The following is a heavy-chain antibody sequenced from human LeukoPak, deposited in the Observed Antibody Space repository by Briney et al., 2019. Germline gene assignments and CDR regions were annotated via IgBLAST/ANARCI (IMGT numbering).Heavy chain of an antibody. CDR1: GYTLTELS. CDR3: ATEPRRGAAARIDY. CDR2: FDPEDGET. J-gene: IGHJ4*02. V-gene: IGHV1-24*01. D-gene: IGHD6-13*01. Sequence: ASVKVSCKVSGYTLTELSMHWVRQAPGKGLEWMGGFDPEDGETIYAQKFRGRVTMTEDTSTDTAYMELSSLRSEDTAVYYCATEPRRGAAARIDYWGQGTLVTVSS.